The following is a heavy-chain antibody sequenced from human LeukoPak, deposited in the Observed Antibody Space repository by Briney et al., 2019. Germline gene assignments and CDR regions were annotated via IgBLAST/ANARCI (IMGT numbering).Heavy chain of an antibody. Sequence: GESLKISCKGSRYSFTSYWIGWVRQMPGKGLELMGIIYPGDSDARYSPSFQGQVTISADKSISTAYLQWSSLKASDTAMYYCARPIAVAGTGPFDYWGQGTLVTVSS. CDR1: RYSFTSYW. D-gene: IGHD6-19*01. V-gene: IGHV5-51*01. CDR3: ARPIAVAGTGPFDY. CDR2: IYPGDSDA. J-gene: IGHJ4*02.